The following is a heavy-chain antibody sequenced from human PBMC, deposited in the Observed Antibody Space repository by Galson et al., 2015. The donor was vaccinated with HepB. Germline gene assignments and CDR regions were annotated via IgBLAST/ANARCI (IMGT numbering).Heavy chain of an antibody. CDR1: GFPFNNFW. J-gene: IGHJ4*02. D-gene: IGHD3-16*01. CDR2: IKQDGSEK. V-gene: IGHV3-7*01. Sequence: SLRLSCAASGFPFNNFWMSWARQAPGKGLEWVANIKQDGSEKHYVDSVKDRFTISRDNAKNSLYLQVSNLRVEDTAVYYCAKHSYAVSMGVWGQGTLVTVSS. CDR3: AKHSYAVSMGV.